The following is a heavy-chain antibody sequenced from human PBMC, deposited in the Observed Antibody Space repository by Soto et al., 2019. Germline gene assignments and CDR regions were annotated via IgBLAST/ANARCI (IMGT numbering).Heavy chain of an antibody. CDR3: TKRADRASWGVDF. Sequence: EVQLVESGGGLVQPGGSLRLSCVASGFMFDSYAMNWVRQAPGKGLEWVSHISPGGDRIYYAESLKGRITISRDNARKSLSLPMSILSEEDTAFDYCTKRADRASWGVDFWGQGTLLTVSS. CDR1: GFMFDSYA. J-gene: IGHJ4*02. V-gene: IGHV3-48*02. D-gene: IGHD7-27*01. CDR2: ISPGGDRI.